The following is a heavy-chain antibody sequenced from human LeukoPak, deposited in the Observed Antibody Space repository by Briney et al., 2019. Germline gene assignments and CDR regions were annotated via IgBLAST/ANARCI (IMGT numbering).Heavy chain of an antibody. Sequence: GESLRLSCAASGFTFTNYVMNWVRQAPGKGLEWVSSITGTADKTYDADSVKGRFTISRDNSKNTLYLQMNSLRAEDTAVYYCAKSPTMIVVVDLDYWGQGTLVTVSS. D-gene: IGHD3-22*01. J-gene: IGHJ4*02. V-gene: IGHV3-23*01. CDR1: GFTFTNYV. CDR3: AKSPTMIVVVDLDY. CDR2: ITGTADKT.